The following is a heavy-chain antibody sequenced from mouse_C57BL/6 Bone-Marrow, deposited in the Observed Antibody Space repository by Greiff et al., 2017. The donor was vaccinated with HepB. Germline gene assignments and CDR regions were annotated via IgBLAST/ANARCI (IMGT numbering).Heavy chain of an antibody. V-gene: IGHV14-4*01. CDR3: TTAYLYAMDY. J-gene: IGHJ4*01. D-gene: IGHD5-5*01. CDR2: IYPENGDT. Sequence: VQLQQSGAELVRPGASVKLSCTASGFNIKDDYMHWVKQSPEQGLEWIGWIYPENGDTEYASKFQGKATITADTSSNTAYLQLSSLTSEDTAVYYCTTAYLYAMDYWCQETSVTVSS. CDR1: GFNIKDDY.